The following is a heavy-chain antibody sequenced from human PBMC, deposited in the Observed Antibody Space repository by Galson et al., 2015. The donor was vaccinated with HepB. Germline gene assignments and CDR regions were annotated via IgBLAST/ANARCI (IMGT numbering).Heavy chain of an antibody. J-gene: IGHJ5*02. CDR3: ARDSDYGDYVLDP. V-gene: IGHV3-74*01. CDR2: INSDGSST. D-gene: IGHD4-17*01. CDR1: GFTFSSYW. Sequence: SLRLSCAASGFTFSSYWMHWVRQAPGKGLVWVSRINSDGSSTSYADSVKGRFTISRDNAKNTLYLQMNSLRAEDTAVYYCARDSDYGDYVLDPWGQGTLVTVSS.